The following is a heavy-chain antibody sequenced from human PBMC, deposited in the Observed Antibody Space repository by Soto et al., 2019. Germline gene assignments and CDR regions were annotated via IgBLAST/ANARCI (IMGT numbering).Heavy chain of an antibody. CDR1: GGSFSYYY. V-gene: IGHV4-34*01. CDR3: ARGFTMVRGGFTWFDP. CDR2: INHSGST. J-gene: IGHJ5*02. Sequence: SETLSLTCAVYGGSFSYYYWSWIRQPPGKGLEWIGEINHSGSTNYNPSLKSRVTISVDTSKNQFYLKLSSLTAADTAVYYCARGFTMVRGGFTWFDPWGQGTLVTVSS. D-gene: IGHD3-10*01.